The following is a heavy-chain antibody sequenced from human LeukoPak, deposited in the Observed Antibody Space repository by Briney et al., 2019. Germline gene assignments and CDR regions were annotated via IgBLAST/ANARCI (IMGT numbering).Heavy chain of an antibody. J-gene: IGHJ3*02. CDR2: ISWNSGSI. CDR1: GFTFDDYA. D-gene: IGHD3-22*01. V-gene: IGHV3-9*01. Sequence: PGGSLRLSCAASGFTFDDYAMHWVRQAPGKGLEWVSGISWNSGSIGYADSVKGRFTISRDNAKNSLYLQMNSLRAEDTALYYCAKSYYDSSDYYFLYAFDIWGQGTMVTVSS. CDR3: AKSYYDSSDYYFLYAFDI.